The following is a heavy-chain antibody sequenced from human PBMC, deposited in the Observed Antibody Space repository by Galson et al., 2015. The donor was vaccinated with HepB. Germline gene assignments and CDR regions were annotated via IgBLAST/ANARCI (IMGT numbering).Heavy chain of an antibody. V-gene: IGHV4-39*01. D-gene: IGHD2-2*01. CDR2: VYQSGDT. CDR3: ARPRYCSSATCTAAFDY. Sequence: SETLSLTCTVSGGSIISSTNYWGWIRQPPGKGLEWIGRVYQSGDTYYNPSLKGRVTISVDRPKNQFSLELKAVTAADTAVYYCARPRYCSSATCTAAFDYWGQGTLVTVSS. J-gene: IGHJ4*02. CDR1: GGSIISSTNY.